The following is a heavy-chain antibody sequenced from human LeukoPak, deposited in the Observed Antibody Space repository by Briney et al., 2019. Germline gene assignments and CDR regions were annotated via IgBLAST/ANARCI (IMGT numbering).Heavy chain of an antibody. CDR3: ASLPYYYGSGSYYKAQDY. CDR2: INPSGGST. J-gene: IGHJ4*02. V-gene: IGHV1-46*03. D-gene: IGHD3-10*01. Sequence: ASVKVFCKASGYTFTSYYMHWVRQAPGQGLEWMGIINPSGGSTSYAQKFQGRVTMTRDTSTSTVYMELSSLRSEDTAVYYCASLPYYYGSGSYYKAQDYWGQGTLVTVSS. CDR1: GYTFTSYY.